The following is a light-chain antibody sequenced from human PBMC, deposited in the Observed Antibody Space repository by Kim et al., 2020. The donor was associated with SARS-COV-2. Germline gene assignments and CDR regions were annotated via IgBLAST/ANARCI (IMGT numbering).Light chain of an antibody. CDR2: QDS. V-gene: IGLV3-1*01. CDR3: QAWASSTEV. J-gene: IGLJ1*01. CDR1: KLGDKY. Sequence: SYELTQPPSMSVSPGQTASITCSGDKLGDKYACWYQQKPGQSPVLVIYQDSKRPSGIPERFSGSNSGNTATLTISGTQAMDQADYYCQAWASSTEVFGTG.